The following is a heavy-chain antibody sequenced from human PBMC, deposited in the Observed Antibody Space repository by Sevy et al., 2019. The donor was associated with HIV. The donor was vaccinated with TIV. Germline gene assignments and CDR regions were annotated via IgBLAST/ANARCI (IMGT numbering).Heavy chain of an antibody. CDR1: GFTFSSYW. V-gene: IGHV3-74*01. D-gene: IGHD6-13*01. CDR2: IYVDGRTA. CDR3: GRVPVAAAGTGIDY. Sequence: GGSLRLSCAASGFTFSSYWMHWVRQAPGKGLVWLSRIYVDGRTASYADSVKDRFAISRDNAKNTLYLQMNSLRDEDTAVYYCGRVPVAAAGTGIDYWGQGTLVTVSS. J-gene: IGHJ4*02.